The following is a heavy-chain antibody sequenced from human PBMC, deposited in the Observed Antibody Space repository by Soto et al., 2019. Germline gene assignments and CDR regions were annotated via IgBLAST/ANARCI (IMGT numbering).Heavy chain of an antibody. J-gene: IGHJ6*03. CDR1: GGSFSGYY. D-gene: IGHD5-18*01. Sequence: SETLSLTCAVYGGSFSGYYWSWIRQPPGKGLEWIGEINHSGSTNYNPSLKSRVTISVDTSKNQFSLKLSSVTAADTAVYYCARSTAMVTRVGYYYYMDVWGKGTTVTVSS. CDR2: INHSGST. CDR3: ARSTAMVTRVGYYYYMDV. V-gene: IGHV4-34*01.